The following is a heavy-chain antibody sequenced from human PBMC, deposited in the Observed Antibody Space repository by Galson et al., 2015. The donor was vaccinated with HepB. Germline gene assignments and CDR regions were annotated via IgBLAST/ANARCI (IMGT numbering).Heavy chain of an antibody. D-gene: IGHD2/OR15-2a*01. J-gene: IGHJ4*02. V-gene: IGHV3-21*01. CDR2: ISGSANYM. CDR3: ARGFSRGHLDSVDY. CDR1: GFTFTTYS. Sequence: SLRLSCAASGFTFTTYSMNWVRQAPGKGLEWVSSISGSANYMYYADSMKGRFTISRDNAKNSLYLQMNSLRVDDTAVYYCARGFSRGHLDSVDYWGQGTLVTVSS.